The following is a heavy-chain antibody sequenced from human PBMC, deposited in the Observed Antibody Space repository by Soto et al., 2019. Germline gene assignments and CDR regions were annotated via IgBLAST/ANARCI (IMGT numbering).Heavy chain of an antibody. CDR1: GCTFSSYA. CDR3: ARDDGYKRRAHFDY. D-gene: IGHD5-12*01. CDR2: IIPIFGTA. J-gene: IGHJ4*02. V-gene: IGHV1-69*13. Sequence: SVKVSCKASGCTFSSYAINWVRQAPGQGLEWMGGIIPIFGTANYAQKFQGRVTITADESTSTAYMELSSLRSEDTAVYYCARDDGYKRRAHFDYWGQGTLVTVSS.